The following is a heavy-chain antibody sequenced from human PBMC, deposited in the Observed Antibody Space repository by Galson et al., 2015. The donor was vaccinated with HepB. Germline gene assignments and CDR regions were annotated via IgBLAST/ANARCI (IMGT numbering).Heavy chain of an antibody. J-gene: IGHJ4*02. CDR1: GFTFSSYA. V-gene: IGHV3-30*04. CDR3: ARDGLKVAGIGWVVY. D-gene: IGHD6-19*01. CDR2: ISYDGSNK. Sequence: SLRLSCAASGFTFSSYAMHWVRQAPGKGLEWVAVISYDGSNKYYADSVKGRFTISRDNSKNTLHLQMNSLRAEDTAVYYCARDGLKVAGIGWVVYWGQGTLVTVSS.